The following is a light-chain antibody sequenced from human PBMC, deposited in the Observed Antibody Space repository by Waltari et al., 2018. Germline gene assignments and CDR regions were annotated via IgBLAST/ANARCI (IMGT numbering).Light chain of an antibody. CDR2: DVG. V-gene: IGLV2-14*03. J-gene: IGLJ2*01. Sequence: SWTKQHTGKYPKRMIHDVGNQPSGVSNRVSGAKSGNTAALTISGLQAEDEAEYYCSSYTSSTVVFGGGTKLTVL. CDR3: SSYTSSTVV.